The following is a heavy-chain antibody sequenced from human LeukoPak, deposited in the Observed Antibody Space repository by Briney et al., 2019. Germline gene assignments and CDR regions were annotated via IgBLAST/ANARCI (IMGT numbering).Heavy chain of an antibody. CDR1: GGSISSGGYY. V-gene: IGHV4-30-2*01. CDR2: IYHSGST. J-gene: IGHJ4*02. D-gene: IGHD2-2*01. Sequence: SETLSLTCTVSGGSISSGGYYWSWIRQPPGKGLEWIGYIYHSGSTYYNPSLKSRVTISVDRSKNQFSLKLTSVTAADTAVYYCAKQAYCSSTSCYRFDYWGQGTLVTVSS. CDR3: AKQAYCSSTSCYRFDY.